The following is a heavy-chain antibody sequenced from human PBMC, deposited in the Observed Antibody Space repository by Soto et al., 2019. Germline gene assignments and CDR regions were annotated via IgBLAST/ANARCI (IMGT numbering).Heavy chain of an antibody. J-gene: IGHJ4*02. CDR1: GFTFSSYG. CDR3: ARDQYSSGYASFDY. Sequence: PGGSLRLSCAASGFTFSSYGMYWVRQAPGKGLEWVAVIWYDGSNKYYADSVKGRFTVSRDNSKNTLYLQMHSLRADDTAVYYCARDQYSSGYASFDYWGQGTLVTVSS. CDR2: IWYDGSNK. D-gene: IGHD5-18*01. V-gene: IGHV3-33*01.